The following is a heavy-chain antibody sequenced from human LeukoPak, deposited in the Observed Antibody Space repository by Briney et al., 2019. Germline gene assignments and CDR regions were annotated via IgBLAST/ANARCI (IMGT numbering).Heavy chain of an antibody. V-gene: IGHV3-21*01. D-gene: IGHD3-3*01. Sequence: GGSLRLSCAASGFTFSSYSMTWVRQAPGKGPEWVSSRRSGGRYIYYADSVRGRFTLSRDNAKNSLYLLMNSLRVEDTAVYYCARDRPTGASRLFVVQWGQGTLVTVSP. J-gene: IGHJ4*02. CDR3: ARDRPTGASRLFVVQ. CDR1: GFTFSSYS. CDR2: RRSGGRYI.